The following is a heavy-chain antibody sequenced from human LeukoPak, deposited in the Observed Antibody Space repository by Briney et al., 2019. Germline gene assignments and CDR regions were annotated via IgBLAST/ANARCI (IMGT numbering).Heavy chain of an antibody. CDR3: TRESGAFSPFGF. CDR2: IYYIGST. CDR1: GGSISSSSYC. Sequence: SETLSLTCTVSGGSISSSSYCWGWIRQPPGQGLEWIGTIYYIGSTYYNPSLKSRVAISVDTSKNQLSLEVTSVTAADTAIYYCTRESGAFSPFGFWGQGTLLTVSS. D-gene: IGHD1-26*01. V-gene: IGHV4-39*07. J-gene: IGHJ4*02.